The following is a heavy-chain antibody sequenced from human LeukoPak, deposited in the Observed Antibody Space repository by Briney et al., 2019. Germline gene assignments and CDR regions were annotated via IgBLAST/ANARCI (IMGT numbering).Heavy chain of an antibody. D-gene: IGHD6-25*01. CDR3: ARLFSDYLSSFDY. Sequence: GESLKISCKGSGYRFPSYWIGWVRQMPGKGLEWMGIIYPGDSDTRYSPSFQGQVTISADKSISTAYLQWSSPKASDTAMYYCARLFSDYLSSFDYWGQGTLVTVSS. J-gene: IGHJ4*02. V-gene: IGHV5-51*01. CDR2: IYPGDSDT. CDR1: GYRFPSYW.